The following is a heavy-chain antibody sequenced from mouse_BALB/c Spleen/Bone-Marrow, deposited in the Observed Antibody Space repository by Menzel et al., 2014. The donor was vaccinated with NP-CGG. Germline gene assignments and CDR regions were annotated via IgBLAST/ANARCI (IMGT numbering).Heavy chain of an antibody. CDR1: GYTFTSYY. CDR3: TRYTYGDYPYYYAMDY. D-gene: IGHD2-13*01. Sequence: VQLQQSGAELVKPGASVKLSCKASGYTFTSYYMYWVNQRPGQGLEWIGGINPSNGGTNFNEKFKSKATLTVDKSSSAAYMQLGSLTSEDSAVYYCTRYTYGDYPYYYAMDYWGQGTSVTVSS. V-gene: IGHV1S81*02. CDR2: INPSNGGT. J-gene: IGHJ4*01.